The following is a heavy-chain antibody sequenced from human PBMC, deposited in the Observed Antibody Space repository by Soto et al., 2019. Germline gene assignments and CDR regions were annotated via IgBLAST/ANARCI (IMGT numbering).Heavy chain of an antibody. J-gene: IGHJ6*02. D-gene: IGHD3-22*01. CDR2: ISAYNGNT. CDR1: GYTCTSYG. CDR3: ARDNPDTYYYDSSGYYVSYYYYGMDV. V-gene: IGHV1-18*01. Sequence: ASVKVSCKASGYTCTSYGISWVRQAPGQGLEWMGWISAYNGNTNYAQKLQGRVTMTTDTSTSTAYMELRSLRSDDTAVYYCARDNPDTYYYDSSGYYVSYYYYGMDVWGQGTTVTVSS.